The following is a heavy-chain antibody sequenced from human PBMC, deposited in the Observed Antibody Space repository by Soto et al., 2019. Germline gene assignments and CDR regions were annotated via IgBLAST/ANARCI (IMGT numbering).Heavy chain of an antibody. V-gene: IGHV1-18*01. J-gene: IGHJ4*02. CDR1: GYTFTSYG. CDR3: ARGPNPYYFDY. Sequence: ASVKVSCKASGYTFTSYGISWVRQAPGQGLEWMGWISAYNGNTNYAQKLQGRVTTTTDTSTSTAYMELSSLRSEDTAVYYCARGPNPYYFDYWGQGTLVTVSS. CDR2: ISAYNGNT.